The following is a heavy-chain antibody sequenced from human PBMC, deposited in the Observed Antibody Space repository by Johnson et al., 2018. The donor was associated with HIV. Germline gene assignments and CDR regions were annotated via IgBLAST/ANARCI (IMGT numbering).Heavy chain of an antibody. V-gene: IGHV3-30*04. CDR1: GFTFSSYA. CDR3: ARDQGGSYYAAFDI. CDR2: ISYDGSNK. Sequence: QVQLVESGGGLVQPGGSLRLSCAASGFTFSSYAMSWVRQAPGKGLEWVAVISYDGSNKYYADSVKGRFTISRDNSKNTLYLQMNSLRAEDTAVYYCARDQGGSYYAAFDIWCQGTLVTVSS. D-gene: IGHD1-26*01. J-gene: IGHJ3*02.